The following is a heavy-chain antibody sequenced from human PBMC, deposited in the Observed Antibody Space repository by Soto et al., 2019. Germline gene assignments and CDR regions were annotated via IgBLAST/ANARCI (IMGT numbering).Heavy chain of an antibody. Sequence: ASVKVSCKASGYTFTGYYMHWVRQAPGQGLEWMGWINPNSGGTNYAQKFQGWVTMTRDTSISTAYMELSRLRSDDTAVYYCARAAFGRDYYGMDVWGQGTTVTVSS. CDR3: ARAAFGRDYYGMDV. D-gene: IGHD3-3*01. V-gene: IGHV1-2*04. CDR1: GYTFTGYY. CDR2: INPNSGGT. J-gene: IGHJ6*02.